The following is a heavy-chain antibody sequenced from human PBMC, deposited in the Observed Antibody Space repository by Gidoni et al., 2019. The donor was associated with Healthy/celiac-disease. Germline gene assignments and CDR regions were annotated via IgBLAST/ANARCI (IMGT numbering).Heavy chain of an antibody. V-gene: IGHV3-21*01. D-gene: IGHD5-18*01. CDR2: ISSSSSYI. CDR1: GFTFSSYS. J-gene: IGHJ4*02. CDR3: ARDLVRIQLWDSFDY. Sequence: EVQLVESGGGLVKPGGSLRLSCAASGFTFSSYSMNWVRQAPGKGLEWVSSISSSSSYIYYADSVKGRFTISRDNAKNSLYLQMNSLRAEDTAVYYCARDLVRIQLWDSFDYWGQGTLVTVSS.